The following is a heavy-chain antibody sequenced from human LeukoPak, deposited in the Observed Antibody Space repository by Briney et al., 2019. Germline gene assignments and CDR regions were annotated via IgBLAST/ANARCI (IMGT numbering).Heavy chain of an antibody. J-gene: IGHJ6*04. V-gene: IGHV3-48*03. CDR1: GFTFSSYE. D-gene: IGHD3-10*02. Sequence: GGSLRLSGAASGFTFSSYEMNWVRQAPGKGLEWVSYISSSGSTIYYADSVKGRFTISRDNAKNSLYLQMNSLRAEDTAVYYCAELGITMIGGVWGKGTTVTVSS. CDR2: ISSSGSTI. CDR3: AELGITMIGGV.